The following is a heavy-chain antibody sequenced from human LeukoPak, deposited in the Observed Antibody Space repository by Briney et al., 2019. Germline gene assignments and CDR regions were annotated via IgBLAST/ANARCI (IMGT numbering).Heavy chain of an antibody. CDR2: IYHSGST. J-gene: IGHJ4*02. D-gene: IGHD6-19*01. CDR3: ARGGYSSGWYGDFDY. Sequence: SETLSLTCAVSGGSISSSNWWSWVRQPPGKGLEWIREIYHSGSTNYNPSLKGRVTISVDTSKNQFSLKLSSVTAADTAVYYCARGGYSSGWYGDFDYWGQGTLVTVSS. V-gene: IGHV4-4*02. CDR1: GGSISSSNW.